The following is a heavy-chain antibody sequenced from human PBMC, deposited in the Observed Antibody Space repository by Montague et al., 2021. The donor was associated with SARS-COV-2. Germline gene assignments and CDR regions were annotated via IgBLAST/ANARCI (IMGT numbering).Heavy chain of an antibody. CDR2: ISYDGSNK. J-gene: IGHJ4*02. CDR3: VRASLIKARIAVAGTTVY. CDR1: GFTFNNYA. Sequence: SLRLACAASGFTFNNYAMHWVRQAPGKRLEWVAIISYDGSNKYYADSEKGRFAISRDNSKNTLYLQMNSLRAEDTAVYYCVRASLIKARIAVAGTTVYWGQGTLVTISS. V-gene: IGHV3-30*09. D-gene: IGHD6-19*01.